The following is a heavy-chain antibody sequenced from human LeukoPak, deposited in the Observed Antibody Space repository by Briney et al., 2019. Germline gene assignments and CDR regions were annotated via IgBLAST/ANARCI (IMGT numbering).Heavy chain of an antibody. D-gene: IGHD6-25*01. Sequence: SETLSLTCVVYGGSLCGSYSSWIRPPPQEGREWIGEIIHSGCTNHNPSLKRRATLPVATSKKQSSLKLSCVTAADKTLYYFAPIAAWVADWFDPWGPGTPVSVSS. CDR3: APIAAWVADWFDP. J-gene: IGHJ5*02. CDR1: GGSLCGSY. CDR2: IIHSGCT. V-gene: IGHV4-34*04.